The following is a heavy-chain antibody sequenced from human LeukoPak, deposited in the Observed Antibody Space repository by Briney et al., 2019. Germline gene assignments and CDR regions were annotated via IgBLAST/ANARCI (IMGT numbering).Heavy chain of an antibody. V-gene: IGHV3-33*08. CDR2: ISFDGSNK. D-gene: IGHD3-16*01. CDR3: ARIGGKAPVKWFDP. Sequence: GGSLRLSCAASGFTFSSSGMHWVRQAPGKGLEWVAGISFDGSNKHHSDSVKGRFTISRDNSENTLYLQMNSLRAEDTAVYYCARIGGKAPVKWFDPWGQGTLVTVSS. J-gene: IGHJ5*02. CDR1: GFTFSSSG.